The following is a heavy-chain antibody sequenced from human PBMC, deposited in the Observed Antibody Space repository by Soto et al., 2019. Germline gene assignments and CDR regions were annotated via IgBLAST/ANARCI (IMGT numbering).Heavy chain of an antibody. D-gene: IGHD3-16*01. CDR2: INPNSGGT. CDR1: GYTFTGYY. J-gene: IGHJ6*02. CDR3: ARDSYVRAGIFYYYYYGMDV. Sequence: QVQLVQSGAEVKKPGASVKVSCKASGYTFTGYYMHWVRQAPGQGLEWMGWINPNSGGTNYAQKFQGWVTMTRDTFISTAYMELSRQRSDDTAVDYCARDSYVRAGIFYYYYYGMDVWGQGTTVTVSS. V-gene: IGHV1-2*04.